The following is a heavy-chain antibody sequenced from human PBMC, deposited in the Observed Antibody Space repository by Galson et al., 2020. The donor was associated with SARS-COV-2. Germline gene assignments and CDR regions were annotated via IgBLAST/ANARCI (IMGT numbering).Heavy chain of an antibody. Sequence: SETLSLTCTVSGGSISSSNWWSWVRQPPGKGLEWIGEVHHSGNSNYNPSLKSRVTISVDKSKNQFSLNLSSVTAADTAVYYCARGPYSGSYRVWERWGQGTLFTGSS. CDR1: GGSISSSNW. V-gene: IGHV4-4*02. J-gene: IGHJ4*02. CDR2: VHHSGNS. D-gene: IGHD1-26*01. CDR3: ARGPYSGSYRVWER.